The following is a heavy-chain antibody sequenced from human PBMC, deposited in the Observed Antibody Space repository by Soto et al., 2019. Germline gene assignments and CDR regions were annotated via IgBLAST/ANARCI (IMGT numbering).Heavy chain of an antibody. CDR3: ARADDYYDSSGSAYYYYYGMDV. J-gene: IGHJ6*02. CDR1: GFTFSSYA. D-gene: IGHD3-22*01. V-gene: IGHV3-23*01. CDR2: LSGSGGST. Sequence: EVQLLESGGGLVQPGGSLRLSCAASGFTFSSYAMSWVRQAPGKGLEWVSGLSGSGGSTYYADSVKGRFTISRDNAKNSLYLQMNSLRDEDTAVYYCARADDYYDSSGSAYYYYYGMDVWGQGTTVTVSS.